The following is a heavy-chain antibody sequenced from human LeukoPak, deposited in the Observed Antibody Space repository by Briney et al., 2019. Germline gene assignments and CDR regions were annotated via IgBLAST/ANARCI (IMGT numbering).Heavy chain of an antibody. Sequence: GGSLRLSCAASGFTFSSYWMNWARQAPGKGLEWVASINHNGNVNYYVDSVKGRFTISRDNAKISLSLQMNNLRAEDTAVYFCARGGNYYPDYWGQGTLVTVSS. D-gene: IGHD3-3*01. V-gene: IGHV3-7*03. CDR3: ARGGNYYPDY. CDR2: INHNGNVN. CDR1: GFTFSSYW. J-gene: IGHJ4*02.